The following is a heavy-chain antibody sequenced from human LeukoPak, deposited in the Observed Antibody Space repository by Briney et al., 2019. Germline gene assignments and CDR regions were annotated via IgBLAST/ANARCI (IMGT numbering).Heavy chain of an antibody. J-gene: IGHJ4*02. CDR3: ARAQGRDIVVVPAARPRGSFDY. D-gene: IGHD2-2*01. Sequence: GSLRLSCAASGFTFSAYGMGWVRQPPGKGLEWIGEINHSGSTNYNPSLKSRVTISVDTSKNQFSLKLSSVTAADTAVYYRARAQGRDIVVVPAARPRGSFDYWGQGTLVTVSS. V-gene: IGHV4-34*01. CDR1: GFTFSAYG. CDR2: INHSGST.